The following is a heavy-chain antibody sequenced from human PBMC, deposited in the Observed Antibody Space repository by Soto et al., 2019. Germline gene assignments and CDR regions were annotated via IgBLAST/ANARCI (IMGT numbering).Heavy chain of an antibody. J-gene: IGHJ4*02. Sequence: SETLSLTCTVSGGSISSGGYYWSWIRQHPGKGLEWIGEINHSGSTNYNPSLKSRVTISVDTSKNQFSLKLSSVTAADTAVYYCARVSNIAVAGKGDFDYWGQGTLVTVSS. D-gene: IGHD6-19*01. CDR1: GGSISSGGYY. V-gene: IGHV4-61*08. CDR3: ARVSNIAVAGKGDFDY. CDR2: INHSGST.